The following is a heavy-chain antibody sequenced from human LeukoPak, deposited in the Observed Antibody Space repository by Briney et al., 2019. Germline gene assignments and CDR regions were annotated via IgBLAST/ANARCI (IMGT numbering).Heavy chain of an antibody. CDR2: IWYDGSHA. D-gene: IGHD1-26*01. V-gene: IGHV3-33*01. CDR1: GFTFSTYG. J-gene: IGHJ4*02. Sequence: GGSLRLSCSASGFTFSTYGMNWVRQAPGKGLEWVAVIWYDGSHANYADAVKGRFTISRDNAKNSLYLQMNSLRAEDTAVYYCARDRGGSYSAIDYWGQGTLVTVSS. CDR3: ARDRGGSYSAIDY.